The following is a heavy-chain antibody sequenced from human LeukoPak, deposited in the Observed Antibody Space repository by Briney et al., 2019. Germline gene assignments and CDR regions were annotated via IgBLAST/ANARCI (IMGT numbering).Heavy chain of an antibody. V-gene: IGHV3-66*02. CDR3: ARGAGVSHYYYYAMDI. J-gene: IGHJ6*02. CDR2: IYPGGST. D-gene: IGHD2-21*01. Sequence: GGSLRLSCAASTFTVIDHYMTWVRQAPGRGLEWVAAIYPGGSTYYADSVKGRFTISRDKSKNTLYLQMNTLGAEETAVYYCARGAGVSHYYYYAMDIWGQGTLVTVSS. CDR1: TFTVIDHY.